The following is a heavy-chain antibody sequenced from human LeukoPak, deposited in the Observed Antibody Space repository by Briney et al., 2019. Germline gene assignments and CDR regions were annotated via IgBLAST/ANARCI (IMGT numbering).Heavy chain of an antibody. CDR3: ARDAIQLWLGMDV. D-gene: IGHD5-18*01. Sequence: SETLSLTCTVSGDSISSDDYYWSWIRQPAGKGLEWIGRFSASGNSNYNPSLKSRLTISVDRSKNQFSLKLTSVTAADTAVYYCARDAIQLWLGMDVWGKGTTVTISS. J-gene: IGHJ6*04. CDR1: GDSISSDDYY. CDR2: FSASGNS. V-gene: IGHV4-61*02.